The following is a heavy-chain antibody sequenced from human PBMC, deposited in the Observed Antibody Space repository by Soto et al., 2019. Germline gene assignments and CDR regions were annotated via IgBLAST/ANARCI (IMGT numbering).Heavy chain of an antibody. CDR3: AKEGTRLQRNNYYYYYGMDV. CDR2: ISYDGSNK. V-gene: IGHV3-30*18. Sequence: GGSLRLSCAASGFTFSSYGMHWVRQAPGKGLEWVAVISYDGSNKYYADSVKGRFTISRDNSKNTLYLQMNSLRAEDTAVYYCAKEGTRLQRNNYYYYYGMDVWGQGTTVTVSS. CDR1: GFTFSSYG. J-gene: IGHJ6*02. D-gene: IGHD4-4*01.